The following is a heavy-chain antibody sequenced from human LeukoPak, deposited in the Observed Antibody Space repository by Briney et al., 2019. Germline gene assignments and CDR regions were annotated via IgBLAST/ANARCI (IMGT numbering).Heavy chain of an antibody. CDR3: IAISSIWYRDY. CDR2: IKSKNQGGTT. Sequence: PGGSLRLSCAASEFTFSNTWMSWVRQAPGKGLEWVGRIKSKNQGGTTDYAAPVKGRFTISRDDSKNMLFLQMDSLKTEDTAVYYCIAISSIWYRDYWGQGTLVTVSS. V-gene: IGHV3-15*01. J-gene: IGHJ4*02. CDR1: EFTFSNTW. D-gene: IGHD6-13*01.